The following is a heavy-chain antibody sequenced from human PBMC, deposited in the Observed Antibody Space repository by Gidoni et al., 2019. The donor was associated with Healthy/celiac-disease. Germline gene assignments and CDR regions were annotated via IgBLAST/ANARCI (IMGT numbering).Heavy chain of an antibody. CDR3: ARERGRSSSWYPRDY. CDR2: INHSGST. V-gene: IGHV4-34*01. CDR1: GGSFSGYY. D-gene: IGHD6-13*01. Sequence: QVQLQQWGAGLLKPSETLSLTCAVYGGSFSGYYWSWIRQPPGKGLEWIGKINHSGSTNYNPSLKSRVTISVDTSKNQFSLKLSSVTAADTAVYYCARERGRSSSWYPRDYWGQGTLVTVSS. J-gene: IGHJ4*02.